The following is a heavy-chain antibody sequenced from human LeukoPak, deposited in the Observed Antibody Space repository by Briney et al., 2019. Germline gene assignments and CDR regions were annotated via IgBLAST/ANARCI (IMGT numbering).Heavy chain of an antibody. V-gene: IGHV3-48*02. CDR2: ISSSTSTI. J-gene: IGHJ4*02. CDR1: GFSFSSNS. CDR3: ARDERGTYFRVY. D-gene: IGHD1-26*01. Sequence: GGSLRLSCAASGFSFSSNSMNWVRQAPGKGLEWISYISSSTSTIYYADSVKGRFTISRDNAKNSLYLQMNSLRDEDTAMYYCARDERGTYFRVYWGQGTLVTVSS.